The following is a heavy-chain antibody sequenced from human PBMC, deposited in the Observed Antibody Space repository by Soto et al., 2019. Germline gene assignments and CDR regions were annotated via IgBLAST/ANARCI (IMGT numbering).Heavy chain of an antibody. Sequence: QVQLQESGPGLVKPSQTLSLTCTVSGGSISSGGYYWSWIRQHPGKGLEWIGYIYYSGSTYYNPSLKRRVTISVDTSKNQFSLKLSSVTAAETTVYYCARDSGYDFGGAYYYSYGMDVWGQGTTVTVSS. CDR2: IYYSGST. D-gene: IGHD5-12*01. CDR3: ARDSGYDFGGAYYYSYGMDV. V-gene: IGHV4-31*03. J-gene: IGHJ6*02. CDR1: GGSISSGGYY.